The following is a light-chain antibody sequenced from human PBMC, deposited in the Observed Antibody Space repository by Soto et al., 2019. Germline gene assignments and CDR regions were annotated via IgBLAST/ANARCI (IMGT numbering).Light chain of an antibody. V-gene: IGLV2-14*01. Sequence: QSVLTQPASVSGSPGQSITISCTGTSSDVGSYNYVSWYQHHPGKAPRLMIYASSNRPSGVSHRFSGSRSGNTASLTIPGLQAEDEADYYCSSYTSGSTLDVFGTGTKVTVL. CDR2: ASS. CDR3: SSYTSGSTLDV. J-gene: IGLJ1*01. CDR1: SSDVGSYNY.